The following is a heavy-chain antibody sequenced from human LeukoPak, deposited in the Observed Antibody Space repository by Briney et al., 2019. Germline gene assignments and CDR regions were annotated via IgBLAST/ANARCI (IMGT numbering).Heavy chain of an antibody. D-gene: IGHD5/OR15-5a*01. Sequence: GESLKITCKGSGYSFTSYWIGWVRQMPGKGLEWMGIMYPGNSDTRYSPSFQGQVTISADKSISTAYMQWSSLKASDTAMYYCARRTAGMVSTYTWFDPWGQGTLVTVSS. V-gene: IGHV5-51*01. CDR3: ARRTAGMVSTYTWFDP. CDR1: GYSFTSYW. J-gene: IGHJ5*02. CDR2: MYPGNSDT.